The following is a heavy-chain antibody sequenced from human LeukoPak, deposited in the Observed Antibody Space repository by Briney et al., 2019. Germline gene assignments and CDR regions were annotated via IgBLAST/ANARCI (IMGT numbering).Heavy chain of an antibody. J-gene: IGHJ4*02. CDR1: GYSFATDW. Sequence: PGESLKISCKGSGYSFATDWIGWVRQMPGKGLEWMVIIRPGDSYIGYSPSFQGQVTISVDKSFNTAYLQWSSLKASDSAFYSCAAGGGYWGQGTLVTVSS. V-gene: IGHV5-51*01. CDR3: AAGGGY. CDR2: IRPGDSYI.